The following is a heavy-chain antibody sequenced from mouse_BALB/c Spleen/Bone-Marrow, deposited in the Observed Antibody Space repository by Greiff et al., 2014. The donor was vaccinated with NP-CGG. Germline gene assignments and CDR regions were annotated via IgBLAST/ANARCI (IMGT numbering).Heavy chain of an antibody. Sequence: EVQLQQSEAELVKPGASVKLSCTASGFNIKDTYMHWVKQRPEQGLEWIGWIDPANGNTKYDPKFQGKATITADTSSNTAYLQLSSLTSDDAAVYYCAMITTGAWFDYWGQGTLVTVSA. D-gene: IGHD2-4*01. CDR1: GFNIKDTY. CDR3: AMITTGAWFDY. CDR2: IDPANGNT. J-gene: IGHJ3*01. V-gene: IGHV14-3*02.